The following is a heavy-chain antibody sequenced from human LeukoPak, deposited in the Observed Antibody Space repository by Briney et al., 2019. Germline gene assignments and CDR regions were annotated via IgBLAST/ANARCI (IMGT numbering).Heavy chain of an antibody. CDR3: ASRHDAFDI. V-gene: IGHV3-9*01. CDR1: GFTFDVYA. Sequence: PGGSLRLSCAASGFTFDVYAIHWVRQAPGKGLEWVSGISWNSDNIGYADSVKGRFTISRDNAKNSLYLQMNSLRAEDTALYYCASRHDAFDIWGQGTMVTVSS. J-gene: IGHJ3*02. CDR2: ISWNSDNI.